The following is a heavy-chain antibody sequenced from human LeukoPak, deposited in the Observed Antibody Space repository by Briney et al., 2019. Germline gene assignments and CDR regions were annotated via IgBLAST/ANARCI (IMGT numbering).Heavy chain of an antibody. CDR3: ARGRVSSSTWYSTYYYYFYMDV. CDR2: VDHTGST. CDR1: GGSISSGSYY. J-gene: IGHJ6*03. V-gene: IGHV4-61*03. D-gene: IGHD1-1*01. Sequence: PSETLSLTCTVSGGSISSGSYYWSWTRQPPGKGLEWIGYVDHTGSTNFNPSLNGRVSISRDTTKNLFSLRLRSVTAADTAVYFCARGRVSSSTWYSTYYYYFYMDVWGKGTTVTVSS.